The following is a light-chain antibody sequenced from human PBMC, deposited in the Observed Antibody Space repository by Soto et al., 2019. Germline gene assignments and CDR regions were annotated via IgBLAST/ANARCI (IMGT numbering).Light chain of an antibody. V-gene: IGKV3-20*01. CDR2: GAS. CDR3: EYYGSSPRT. J-gene: IGKJ1*01. Sequence: EIVLTQSPGTLSLSPGDGITLSCRASQSISSIYFAWDQQKRGQAPRLLIYGASSRATGIPDRFSGSGSGTDFTLTISRLEPDDFAVYYCEYYGSSPRTFGQETKVEIK. CDR1: QSISSIY.